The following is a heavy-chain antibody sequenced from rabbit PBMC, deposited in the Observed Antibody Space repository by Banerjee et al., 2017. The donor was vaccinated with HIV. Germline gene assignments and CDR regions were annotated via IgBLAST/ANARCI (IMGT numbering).Heavy chain of an antibody. V-gene: IGHV1S45*01. CDR3: ARGGSAAAFNL. J-gene: IGHJ4*01. CDR1: GFSFSNGYV. CDR2: INTGSSGSG. D-gene: IGHD4-2*01. Sequence: QEQLEESGGDLVKPEGSLTLTCTASGFSFSNGYVMCWVRQAPGKGLEWIGCINTGSSGSGYYASWAKGQFTISETSSTTVTLRMTSLTAADTATHFCARGGSAAAFNLWGPGTLVTVS.